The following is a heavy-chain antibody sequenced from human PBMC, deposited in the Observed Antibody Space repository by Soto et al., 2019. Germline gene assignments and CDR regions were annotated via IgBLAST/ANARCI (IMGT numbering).Heavy chain of an antibody. CDR2: ISYDGSNK. CDR1: GFTFSSYA. CDR3: AKTYRYGVNCFDS. V-gene: IGHV3-30-3*02. J-gene: IGHJ4*02. D-gene: IGHD5-18*01. Sequence: GGSLRLSCAASGFTFSSYAMHWVRQAPGKGLEWVAVISYDGSNKYYADSVKGRFTISRDNSKNTLDLKMRSLRADDTAVYYCAKTYRYGVNCFDSWGQGTLVTVSS.